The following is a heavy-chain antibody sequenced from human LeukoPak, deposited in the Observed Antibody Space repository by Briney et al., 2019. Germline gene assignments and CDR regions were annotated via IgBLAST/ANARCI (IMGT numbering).Heavy chain of an antibody. CDR2: IYNSGST. CDR3: ARVSVAGTGPDY. J-gene: IGHJ4*02. CDR1: GGSISSYY. V-gene: IGHV4-59*01. D-gene: IGHD6-13*01. Sequence: PSETLSLTCTVSGGSISSYYWSWIRQPPGKGLEWIGYIYNSGSTNYNPSLKSRVTISVDTSKNQFSLKLSSVTAADTAVYYCARVSVAGTGPDYWGQGTLVTVSS.